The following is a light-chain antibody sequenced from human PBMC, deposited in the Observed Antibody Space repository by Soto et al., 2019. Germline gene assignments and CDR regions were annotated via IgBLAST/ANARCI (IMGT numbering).Light chain of an antibody. J-gene: IGLJ1*01. CDR2: DVN. CDR3: SSYKSSSTLPYA. CDR1: SSDVGGYNL. V-gene: IGLV2-14*01. Sequence: QSALTQPASVSGSPGQSITISCTGTSSDVGGYNLVSWYQQYPDKAPKLMIFDVNTRPSGVSNRFSGSKSGNTASLTISGLQAEDEADYYCSSYKSSSTLPYAFGTGTKLTVL.